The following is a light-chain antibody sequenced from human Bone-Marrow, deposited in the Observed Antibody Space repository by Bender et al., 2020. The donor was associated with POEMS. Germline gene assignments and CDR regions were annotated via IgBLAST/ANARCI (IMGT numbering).Light chain of an antibody. J-gene: IGLJ3*02. CDR3: CSYAGLSILV. Sequence: QSALTQPASVLGSPGQSIPFSCTGTTSDVGSYILFSWSQRHPDKAPKLIIYETSKRPSGVSNRFSASKSGNTASLTISGLQAEDEADYYCCSYAGLSILVFGGGTKLTVL. CDR1: TSDVGSYIL. V-gene: IGLV2-23*01. CDR2: ETS.